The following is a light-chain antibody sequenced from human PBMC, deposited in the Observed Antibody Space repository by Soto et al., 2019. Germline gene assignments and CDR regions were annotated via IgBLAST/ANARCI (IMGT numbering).Light chain of an antibody. CDR3: GTWDSSLSARV. Sequence: QSVLTQPPSVSAAPGQKVTISCSGSSSNIGNNYVSWYQQLPGTAPKLLISEINMRPSGVPDRFSRSKSGTSATLGITGLQTGDEADYYCGTWDSSLSARVFGGGTKLTVL. V-gene: IGLV1-51*02. J-gene: IGLJ3*02. CDR2: EIN. CDR1: SSNIGNNY.